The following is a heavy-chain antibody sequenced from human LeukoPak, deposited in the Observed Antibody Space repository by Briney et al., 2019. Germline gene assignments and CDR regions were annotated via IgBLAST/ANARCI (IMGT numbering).Heavy chain of an antibody. Sequence: GGSLRLSCAASGFSFSTFGMHWARRAPGKGLEWVAVIWNDGSKKFYAESVKGRFTISRDNSQDTLYLQMNRLRAEDTAVYYCGRDSLGGDYWGQGTLVTVSS. CDR1: GFSFSTFG. CDR2: IWNDGSKK. CDR3: GRDSLGGDY. V-gene: IGHV3-33*08. D-gene: IGHD3-16*01. J-gene: IGHJ4*02.